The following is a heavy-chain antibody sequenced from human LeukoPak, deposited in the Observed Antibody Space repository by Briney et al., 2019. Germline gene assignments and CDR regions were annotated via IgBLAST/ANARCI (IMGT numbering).Heavy chain of an antibody. Sequence: ASVKVSCKASGYTFTSYGISWVRQAPGQGLEWMGWISAYNGNTNYAQKLQGRVTMTTDTSTSTAYMELRSLRSDDTAVYYCARPSPGQGSGWYDYDYWGQGTRVTVSS. CDR1: GYTFTSYG. CDR3: ARPSPGQGSGWYDYDY. J-gene: IGHJ4*02. CDR2: ISAYNGNT. V-gene: IGHV1-18*01. D-gene: IGHD6-19*01.